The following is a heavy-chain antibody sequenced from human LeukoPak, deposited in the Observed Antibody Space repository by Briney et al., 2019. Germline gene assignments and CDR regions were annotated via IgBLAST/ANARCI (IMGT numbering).Heavy chain of an antibody. CDR1: GGSMGNFY. CDR3: ARPRNYIDHLDAFDI. CDR2: IYTSGGI. Sequence: SETLSLTCTVYGGSMGNFYWNWIRHPAGKGLEWIGRIYTSGGINYNPSLKSRVTMSVDTSKNQFSLKLTSVTAADTAVYYCARPRNYIDHLDAFDIWGQGTMVTVSS. D-gene: IGHD1-7*01. J-gene: IGHJ3*02. V-gene: IGHV4-4*07.